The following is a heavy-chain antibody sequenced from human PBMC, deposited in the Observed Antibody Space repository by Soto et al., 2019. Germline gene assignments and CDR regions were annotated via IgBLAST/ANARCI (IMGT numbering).Heavy chain of an antibody. CDR1: VYTFTIYV. V-gene: IGHV1-18*01. CDR2: ISAYNGNT. Sequence: SVNVSCKASVYTFTIYVISWGRHTPGQGLEWMGWISAYNGNTNYAQKLQGRVTMTTDTSTSTAYMELRSLRSDDTAVYYCARITDGWIQLWADYFDYWGQGTLVTVSS. CDR3: ARITDGWIQLWADYFDY. D-gene: IGHD5-18*01. J-gene: IGHJ4*02.